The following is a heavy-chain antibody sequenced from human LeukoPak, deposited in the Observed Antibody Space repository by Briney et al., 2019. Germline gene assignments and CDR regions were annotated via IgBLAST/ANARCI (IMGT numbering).Heavy chain of an antibody. V-gene: IGHV3-48*04. CDR2: ISSSSSTI. CDR3: ARDSSRSYYYYYYYMDV. CDR1: GFTFSSYS. Sequence: GESLRLSCAASGFTFSSYSMNWVRQAPGKGLEWGSYISSSSSTIYYADSVKGRFTISRENAKKSLYLQMNSLRAEDTAVYYCARDSSRSYYYYYYYMDVWGKGTTVTVSS. J-gene: IGHJ6*03. D-gene: IGHD2-2*01.